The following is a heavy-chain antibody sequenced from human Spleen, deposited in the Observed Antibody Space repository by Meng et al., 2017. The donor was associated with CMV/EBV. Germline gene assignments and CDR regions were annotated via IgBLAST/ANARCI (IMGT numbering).Heavy chain of an antibody. V-gene: IGHV3-30*03. CDR3: ARGEWEYSGLYGMDV. J-gene: IGHJ6*02. CDR1: GFTFDTYV. Sequence: GESLKISCAASGFTFDTYVMHWVRQAPGKGLEWVAVISYDGTNKYHADSLKGRFTISRDNSKNTLYLQMNSLRAEDTAVYYCARGEWEYSGLYGMDVWGQGTTVTVSS. D-gene: IGHD5-12*01. CDR2: ISYDGTNK.